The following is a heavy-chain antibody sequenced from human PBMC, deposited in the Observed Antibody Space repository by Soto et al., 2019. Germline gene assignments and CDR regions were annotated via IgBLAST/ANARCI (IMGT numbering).Heavy chain of an antibody. CDR3: VRVPGGVEADQIKPFQH. CDR1: GFRFSDYS. D-gene: IGHD2-15*01. J-gene: IGHJ1*01. V-gene: IGHV3-21*06. CDR2: ISRFGSFI. Sequence: PGGSLRLSCAGSGFRFSDYSINWVRQAPGKGLEWVSSISRFGSFIYYADSLQGRLTISRDNAKTLVFLQIDNLRAEDTAIYYCVRVPGGVEADQIKPFQHWGQGTQVTVYS.